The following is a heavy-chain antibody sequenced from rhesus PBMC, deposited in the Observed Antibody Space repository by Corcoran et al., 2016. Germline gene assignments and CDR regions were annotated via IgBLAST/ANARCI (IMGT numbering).Heavy chain of an antibody. CDR3: ARGRSTVAAFDY. V-gene: IGHV4-122*02. Sequence: QVQLQESGPGLVKPSETLSLTCAVSGYSISGYYWSWIRQAPGKGLEWIGYITYSGSTSYNPSLKSRVTISRDPSKNQFSLKLSSVTAADTAVYYCARGRSTVAAFDYWGQGVLVTVSS. CDR2: ITYSGST. D-gene: IGHD4-29*01. CDR1: GYSISGYY. J-gene: IGHJ4*01.